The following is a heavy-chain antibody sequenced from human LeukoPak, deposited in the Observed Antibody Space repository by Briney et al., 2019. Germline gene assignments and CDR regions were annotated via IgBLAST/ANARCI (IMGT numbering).Heavy chain of an antibody. D-gene: IGHD3-22*01. CDR2: IIPIFGTA. Sequence: ASVKVSCKASGGTFSSYAISWVRQAPGQGLEWMGGIIPIFGTANYAQKFQGRVTITTDESTSTAYMELSSLRSEDTAVYYCARSRYYYDSSGYIFDYWGQGTLVTVSS. V-gene: IGHV1-69*05. CDR3: ARSRYYYDSSGYIFDY. CDR1: GGTFSSYA. J-gene: IGHJ4*02.